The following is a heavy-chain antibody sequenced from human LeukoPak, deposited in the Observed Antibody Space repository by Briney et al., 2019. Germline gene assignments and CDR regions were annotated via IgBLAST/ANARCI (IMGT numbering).Heavy chain of an antibody. V-gene: IGHV3-23*01. Sequence: GGSLRLSCAASGFSFSSYAMSWVRQAPGKGLEWVSGIVGSGGSTYYADSVKGRFTISRDNSKNTLYLQMNSLRAEDTAVYYCANIASSSWYDHFQHWGQGTLVTVSS. CDR3: ANIASSSWYDHFQH. J-gene: IGHJ1*01. D-gene: IGHD6-13*01. CDR1: GFSFSSYA. CDR2: IVGSGGST.